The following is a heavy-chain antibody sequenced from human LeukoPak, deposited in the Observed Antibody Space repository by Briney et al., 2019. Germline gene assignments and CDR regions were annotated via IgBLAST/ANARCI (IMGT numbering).Heavy chain of an antibody. V-gene: IGHV3-30*02. CDR1: GFTFSSYV. D-gene: IGHD3-10*01. CDR3: ARDDGGWFGELLPFDY. Sequence: GGSLRHSCAASGFTFSSYVTHSVRQAPGKGLEWVSFIRYDGSNKYYADSVKGRFTISRDNSKNTLYLQMNSLRAEDTAVYYCARDDGGWFGELLPFDYWGQGTLVTVSS. J-gene: IGHJ4*02. CDR2: IRYDGSNK.